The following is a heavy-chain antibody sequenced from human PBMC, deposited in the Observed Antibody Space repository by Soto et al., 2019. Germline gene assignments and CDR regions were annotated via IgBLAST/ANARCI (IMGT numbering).Heavy chain of an antibody. V-gene: IGHV1-69*06. D-gene: IGHD3-10*01. CDR2: IIPIFGTA. Sequence: ASVKVSCKASGGTFSSYAISWVRQAPGQGLEWMGGIIPIFGTANYAQKFQGQVTISADKSISTAYLQWSSLKASDTAMYYCARHMVRGVIIPPYYYYYGMDVWGQGTTVTVSS. CDR1: GGTFSSYA. CDR3: ARHMVRGVIIPPYYYYYGMDV. J-gene: IGHJ6*02.